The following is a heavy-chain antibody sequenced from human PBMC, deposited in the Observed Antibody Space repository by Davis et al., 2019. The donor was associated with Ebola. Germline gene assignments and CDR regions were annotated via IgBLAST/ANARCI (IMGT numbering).Heavy chain of an antibody. D-gene: IGHD6-13*01. CDR3: AKDSSSWAYYDSAGYPFDH. V-gene: IGHV1-18*01. J-gene: IGHJ4*02. Sequence: ASVKVSCKTSGYTFTSYGISWLRQAPGQGLEWMGWTSAYNGQIKYAQKFEGRVTMTTDTSTNTGYMELRSLKSDDTAMYYCAKDSSSWAYYDSAGYPFDHWGQGTLVTVSS. CDR2: TSAYNGQI. CDR1: GYTFTSYG.